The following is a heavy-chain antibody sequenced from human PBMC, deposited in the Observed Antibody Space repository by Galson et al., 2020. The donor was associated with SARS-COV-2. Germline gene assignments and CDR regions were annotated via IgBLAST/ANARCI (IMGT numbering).Heavy chain of an antibody. CDR1: GGTFSSYA. J-gene: IGHJ6*03. Sequence: ASVKVSCKASGGTFSSYAISWVRQAPGQGLEWMGGIIPIFGTANYAQKFQGRVTITTDESTSTAYMELSSLRSEDTAVYYCARAKRDHYYYYYMDVWGKGTTVTVSS. CDR3: ARAKRDHYYYYYMDV. CDR2: IIPIFGTA. V-gene: IGHV1-69*05.